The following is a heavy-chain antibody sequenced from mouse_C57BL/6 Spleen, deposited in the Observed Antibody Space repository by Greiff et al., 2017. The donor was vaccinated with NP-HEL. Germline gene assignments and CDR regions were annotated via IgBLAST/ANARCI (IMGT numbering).Heavy chain of an antibody. CDR1: GFTFSSYG. V-gene: IGHV5-6*01. CDR3: ARHSRDAMDY. Sequence: EVQLVESGGDLVKPGGSLKLSCAASGFTFSSYGMSWVRQTPDKRLEWVATISSGGSYTYYPDSVKGRFTISRDNAKNTLYLQMSSLKSEDTAMYYCARHSRDAMDYWGQGTSVTVSS. CDR2: ISSGGSYT. J-gene: IGHJ4*01.